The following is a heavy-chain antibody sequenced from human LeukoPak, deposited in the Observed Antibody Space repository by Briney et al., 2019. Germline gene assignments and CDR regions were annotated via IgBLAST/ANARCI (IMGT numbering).Heavy chain of an antibody. CDR2: IYYSGST. Sequence: SETLSLTCAVYGGSFSGYYWSWIRQPPGKGLEWIGSIYYSGSTYYNPSLKSRVTISVDTSKNQFSLKLSSVTAADTAVYYCARDFGATTVVSYYFDYWGQGTLVTVSS. CDR1: GGSFSGYY. J-gene: IGHJ4*02. V-gene: IGHV4-34*01. CDR3: ARDFGATTVVSYYFDY. D-gene: IGHD2-21*01.